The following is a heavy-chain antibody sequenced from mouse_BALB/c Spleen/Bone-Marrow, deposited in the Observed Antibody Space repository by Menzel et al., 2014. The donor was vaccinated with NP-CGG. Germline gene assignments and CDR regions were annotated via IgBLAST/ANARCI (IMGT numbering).Heavy chain of an antibody. Sequence: QLHIQHPGPGLEQPSHSLYITCTFSGFSLTTYDLVWVRQSPGKGLEWLGVIWSGGSTDYNAAFISRLSINKDNSKSKVFFKMNNLQAYDTAIYYCARRNGIFLYYAMDYWGQGTSVTVSS. CDR2: IWSGGST. D-gene: IGHD2-1*01. CDR1: GFSLTTYD. J-gene: IGHJ4*01. V-gene: IGHV2-2*01. CDR3: ARRNGIFLYYAMDY.